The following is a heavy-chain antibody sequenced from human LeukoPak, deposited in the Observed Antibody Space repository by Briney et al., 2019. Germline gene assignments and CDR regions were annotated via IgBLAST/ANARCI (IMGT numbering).Heavy chain of an antibody. CDR1: GYTFTNSD. V-gene: IGHV1-8*01. CDR2: MNPNSGNT. J-gene: IGHJ4*02. D-gene: IGHD6-13*01. CDR3: AKVQYSSSLYYFDY. Sequence: ASVKVSCKASGYTFTNSDINWVRQATGQGLEWMGWMNPNSGNTGYAQKFQGRVTMTRNTSISTAYMELSSLRSEDTAVYYCAKVQYSSSLYYFDYWGQGTLVTVSS.